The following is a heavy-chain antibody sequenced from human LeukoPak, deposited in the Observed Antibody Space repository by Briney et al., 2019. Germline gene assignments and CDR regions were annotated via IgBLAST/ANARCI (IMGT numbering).Heavy chain of an antibody. CDR3: ARDNGRGYPVYFGY. D-gene: IGHD3-22*01. V-gene: IGHV1-2*02. CDR1: GYSFTGYY. CDR2: INPIGGGT. J-gene: IGHJ4*02. Sequence: ASVKVSCKASGYSFTGYYIHWVRQAPGQGLEWMRWINPIGGGTNYAQKFQGRVTMTRDTSITTAYMEMSSLRSDDTAVYYCARDNGRGYPVYFGYWGQGTLVTVSS.